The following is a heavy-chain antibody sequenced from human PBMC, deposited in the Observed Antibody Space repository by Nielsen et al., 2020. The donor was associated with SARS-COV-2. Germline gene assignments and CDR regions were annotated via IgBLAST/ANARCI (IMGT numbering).Heavy chain of an antibody. CDR3: ARGDLVVVPSPLLGLGPIFYYFCLDV. J-gene: IGHJ6*03. D-gene: IGHD2-2*02. CDR1: GDSVSSHDW. CDR2: VSHSGST. V-gene: IGHV4-4*02. Sequence: SETLSLTCAVSGDSVSSHDWWTWVRQSPGKGLEWIGEVSHSGSTNYNTSLKSRVTLSMDKSQTQFSLRLTSVSAADTAVYFCARGDLVVVPSPLLGLGPIFYYFCLDVWGKGTTVIVSS.